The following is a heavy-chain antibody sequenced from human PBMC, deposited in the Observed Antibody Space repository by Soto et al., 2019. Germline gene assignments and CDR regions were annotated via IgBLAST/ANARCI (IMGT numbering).Heavy chain of an antibody. CDR1: GYTFTSSY. CDR2: INPSGGST. D-gene: IGHD6-13*01. V-gene: IGHV1-46*01. Sequence: QVQLVQSGAEVKKPGASVKVSCKASGYTFTSSYMHWVRQAPGQGLEWMGIINPSGGSTSYAQKCQGRVTMTRDTSTITVYRVLSSLRSEDTAVYYCARVSSWSCFDYWGQGTLVTVSS. CDR3: ARVSSWSCFDY. J-gene: IGHJ4*02.